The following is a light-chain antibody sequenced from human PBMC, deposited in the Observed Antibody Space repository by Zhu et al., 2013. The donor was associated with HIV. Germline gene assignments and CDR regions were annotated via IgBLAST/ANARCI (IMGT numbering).Light chain of an antibody. J-gene: IGKJ3*01. V-gene: IGKV3-15*01. CDR1: QAVNDN. CDR2: GAS. CDR3: QQYSEWFPLT. Sequence: EIVMTQSPVTLSVSPGDTATLSCRASQAVNDNLAWYQQRGGQSPRLLISGASARATGVPARFSGTGSGTEYTLTISSVQSDDSAIYYCQQYSEWFPLTFGPGTKMEIK.